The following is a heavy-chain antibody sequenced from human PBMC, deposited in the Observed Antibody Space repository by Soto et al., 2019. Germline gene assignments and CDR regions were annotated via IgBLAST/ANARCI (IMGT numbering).Heavy chain of an antibody. CDR2: IYYSGST. D-gene: IGHD6-19*01. CDR3: ARVAVAGNYFDY. CDR1: GYSISSSNW. J-gene: IGHJ4*02. Sequence: SETLSLTCAVSGYSISSSNWWGWIRQSPGKGLEWIGYIYYSGSTYYNPSLKSRVTMSVGTSKNQLSLKLSSVTAVDTAVYYCARVAVAGNYFDYWGQGTLVTVSS. V-gene: IGHV4-28*03.